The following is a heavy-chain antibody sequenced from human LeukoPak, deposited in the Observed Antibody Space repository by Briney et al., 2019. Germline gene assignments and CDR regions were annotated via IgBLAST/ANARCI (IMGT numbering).Heavy chain of an antibody. CDR2: FDPEDGKT. D-gene: IGHD3-10*01. Sequence: GASVKVSCKVSGYTLTELSMHGVRQAPGKGREGMGGFDPEDGKTIYAQKFQGKVTMTEDTSTDTAYMELSSLRSEDTAVYYCATSSGSYPNWFDPWGQGTLVTVSS. V-gene: IGHV1-24*01. J-gene: IGHJ5*02. CDR3: ATSSGSYPNWFDP. CDR1: GYTLTELS.